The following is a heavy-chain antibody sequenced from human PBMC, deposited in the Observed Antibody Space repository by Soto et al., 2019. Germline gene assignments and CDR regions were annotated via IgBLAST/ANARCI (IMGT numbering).Heavy chain of an antibody. Sequence: GGSLRLSCAAPGFTFNDYGMHWVRQPPGKGLEWVAGISRTSDFIGYADSVKGRFTISRDNAKNSLYLQVNSLRAEDTAVYYCARDIAYDYGSGSYYGGYYYGMDVWGQGTTVTVSS. J-gene: IGHJ6*02. CDR3: ARDIAYDYGSGSYYGGYYYGMDV. D-gene: IGHD3-10*01. CDR2: ISRTSDFI. V-gene: IGHV3-9*01. CDR1: GFTFNDYG.